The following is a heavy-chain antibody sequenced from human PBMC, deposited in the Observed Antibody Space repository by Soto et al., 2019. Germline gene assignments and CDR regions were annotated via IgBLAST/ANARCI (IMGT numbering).Heavy chain of an antibody. V-gene: IGHV1-46*01. Sequence: GASVKVSCKASGYTFTSYYIHWVRQAPGQGLECMGIINPSGGSTSYAQKFQGRVTMTRVTSTSTVYMELSSLRSEDTAVYYCARVPRGITIFGVAQYYYGMDVWGQGTTVTVSS. CDR2: INPSGGST. J-gene: IGHJ6*02. D-gene: IGHD3-3*01. CDR3: ARVPRGITIFGVAQYYYGMDV. CDR1: GYTFTSYY.